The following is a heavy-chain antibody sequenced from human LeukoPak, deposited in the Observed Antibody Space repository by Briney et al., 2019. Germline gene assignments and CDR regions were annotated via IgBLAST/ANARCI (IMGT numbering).Heavy chain of an antibody. CDR1: GGTFSSYA. V-gene: IGHV1-69*04. CDR2: IIPILGIA. D-gene: IGHD3-16*01. Sequence: ASVGVSCKASGGTFSSYAISWVRQAPGQGLEWMGRIIPILGIANYAQKFQGRVTITADKSTSTAYMELSSLRSEDTAVYYCARDLAGRIGYFDYWGQGTLFSVSS. J-gene: IGHJ4*02. CDR3: ARDLAGRIGYFDY.